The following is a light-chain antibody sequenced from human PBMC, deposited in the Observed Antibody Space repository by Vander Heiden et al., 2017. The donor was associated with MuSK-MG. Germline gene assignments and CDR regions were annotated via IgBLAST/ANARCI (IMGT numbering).Light chain of an antibody. CDR3: MTGHNSAAV. Sequence: AVVTPPSSLSASPGTSASLTCTLRSDIDVGTYRIWWYQQKPGSPPQFLLRYKSDYDKQQGSGVPSRFSGSKDASANAGILLISGLQAEDEADYYCMTGHNSAAVFGGGTKLTVL. J-gene: IGLJ2*01. CDR2: YKSDYDK. V-gene: IGLV5-45*03. CDR1: SDIDVGTYR.